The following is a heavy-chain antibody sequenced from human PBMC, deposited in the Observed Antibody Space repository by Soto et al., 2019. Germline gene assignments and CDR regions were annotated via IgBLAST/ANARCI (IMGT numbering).Heavy chain of an antibody. V-gene: IGHV2-70*11. CDR2: IDWDDDK. CDR1: GFSLSTSGMC. D-gene: IGHD5-12*01. CDR3: ARAPVVRHIVATSFYCMDV. Sequence: SGPTLVNPTQTLTLTCTFSGFSLSTSGMCVSWIRQPPGKALEWLARIDWDDDKYYSTSLKTRLTISKDTSKNQVVLTMTNMDPVDTATYYCARAPVVRHIVATSFYCMDVWGQGTTVTVS. J-gene: IGHJ6*02.